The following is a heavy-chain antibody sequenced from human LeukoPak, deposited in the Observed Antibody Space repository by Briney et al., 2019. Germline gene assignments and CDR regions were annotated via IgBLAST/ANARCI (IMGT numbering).Heavy chain of an antibody. J-gene: IGHJ4*02. CDR3: ARRESYYGEIDY. CDR1: GYSFTNNW. V-gene: IGHV5-51*01. D-gene: IGHD1-26*01. CDR2: IYPGDSGT. Sequence: GESLKISCKGSGYSFTNNWIGWVRQVPGKGLEWMGIIYPGDSGTRYSPSFQGQVTISADKSISTAYLQWNSLKASDTAMYYCARRESYYGEIDYWGQGTLVTVSS.